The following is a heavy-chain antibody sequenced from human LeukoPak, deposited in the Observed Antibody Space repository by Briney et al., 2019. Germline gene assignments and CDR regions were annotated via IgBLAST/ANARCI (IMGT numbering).Heavy chain of an antibody. CDR2: IYYSGST. J-gene: IGHJ5*02. D-gene: IGHD2-15*01. CDR1: GGSISSYY. V-gene: IGHV4-59*08. Sequence: SETLSLTCTVSGGSISSYYWSWIRQPPGKGLEWIGYIYYSGSTNYNPSLKSRVTISVDTSKNQFSLKLSSVTAADTAVYYCARENIVVVVAVPTYNWFDPWGQGTLVTVSS. CDR3: ARENIVVVVAVPTYNWFDP.